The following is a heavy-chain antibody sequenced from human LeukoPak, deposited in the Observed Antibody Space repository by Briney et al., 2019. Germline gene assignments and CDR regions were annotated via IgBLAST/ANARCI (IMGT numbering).Heavy chain of an antibody. D-gene: IGHD6-19*01. V-gene: IGHV3-7*03. CDR3: ASGVAVDDAFDI. Sequence: PGGSLRLSCAASGFTFSSYWMSWVRQAPGKGLEWVANIKQDGSEKYYVDSVKGRFTISRDNAKNSLYLQMNSLRAEDTALYYCASGVAVDDAFDIWGQGTMVTVSS. CDR2: IKQDGSEK. CDR1: GFTFSSYW. J-gene: IGHJ3*02.